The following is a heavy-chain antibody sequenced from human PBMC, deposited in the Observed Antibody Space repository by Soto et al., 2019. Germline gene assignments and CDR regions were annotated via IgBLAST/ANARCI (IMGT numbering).Heavy chain of an antibody. CDR3: AKSSAGWLRYPDYYYMDV. Sequence: GGSLRLSCAASGFTFSSYAMSWVRQAPGKGLEWVSAISGSGGSTYYADSVKGRFTISRDNSKNTLYLQMNSLRAEDTAEYYCAKSSAGWLRYPDYYYMDVWGKGTTVTVSS. CDR1: GFTFSSYA. CDR2: ISGSGGST. J-gene: IGHJ6*03. D-gene: IGHD5-12*01. V-gene: IGHV3-23*01.